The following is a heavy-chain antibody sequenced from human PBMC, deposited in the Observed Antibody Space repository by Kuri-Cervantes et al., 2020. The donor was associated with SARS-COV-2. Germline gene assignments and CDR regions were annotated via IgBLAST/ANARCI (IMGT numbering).Heavy chain of an antibody. D-gene: IGHD3-9*01. V-gene: IGHV3-72*01. J-gene: IGHJ4*02. CDR1: GLSFSDHY. Sequence: GESLKISCTGSGLSFSDHYMDWVRQAPGKGLEWVGRSKDKANSYTTQYAASVKGRFTISRDDSQNSLYLQMNSLKTDDTAVYYCARETFLTRGPMPAPLLDYWGQGTLVTVSS. CDR2: SKDKANSYTT. CDR3: ARETFLTRGPMPAPLLDY.